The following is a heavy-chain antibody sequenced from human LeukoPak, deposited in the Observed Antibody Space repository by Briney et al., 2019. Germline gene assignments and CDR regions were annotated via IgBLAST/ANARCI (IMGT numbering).Heavy chain of an antibody. J-gene: IGHJ3*02. Sequence: GGSLRLSCEASGFIFRNYVMHWVRQAPGKGVEWVAGISQDERNKYYTDSVKGRFIISRDNSKNALYLQMDTLTIADTAVYYCAREADAFDIWGQGTMVTVSS. V-gene: IGHV3-30*03. CDR2: ISQDERNK. CDR3: AREADAFDI. CDR1: GFIFRNYV.